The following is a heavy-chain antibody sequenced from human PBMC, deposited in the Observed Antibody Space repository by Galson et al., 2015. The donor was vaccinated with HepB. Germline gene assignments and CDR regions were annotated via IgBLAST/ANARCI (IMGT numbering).Heavy chain of an antibody. CDR3: ANDNWGSDY. CDR2: ISYDGSNK. Sequence: SLRLSCAASGFTFSSYGMHWVRQAPGKGLEWVAVISYDGSNKYYADSVKGRFTISRDNSKNTLYLQMNSLRAEDTAVYYCANDNWGSDYWGQGTLVTVSS. D-gene: IGHD7-27*01. J-gene: IGHJ4*02. CDR1: GFTFSSYG. V-gene: IGHV3-30*18.